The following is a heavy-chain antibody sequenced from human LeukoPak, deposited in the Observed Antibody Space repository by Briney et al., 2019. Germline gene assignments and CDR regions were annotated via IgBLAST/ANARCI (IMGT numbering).Heavy chain of an antibody. J-gene: IGHJ4*02. D-gene: IGHD6-13*01. CDR1: GFTFSSYS. Sequence: GGSLRLSCAASGFTFSSYSMNWVRQAPGKGLEWVSYISSSSSTIYYADSVKGRFTISRDNSKNTLYLQMNNLRAEDTAVYYCARAIYSSWHSSYYFDYWGQGTLVTVSS. CDR2: ISSSSSTI. CDR3: ARAIYSSWHSSYYFDY. V-gene: IGHV3-48*01.